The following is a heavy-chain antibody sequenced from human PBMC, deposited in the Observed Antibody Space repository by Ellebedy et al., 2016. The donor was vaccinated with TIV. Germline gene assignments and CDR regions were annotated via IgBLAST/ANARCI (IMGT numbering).Heavy chain of an antibody. Sequence: ASVKVSCXASGYTFTGYYMHWVRQAPGQGLEWMGWINPNSGGTNYAQKFQGRVTMTRDTSISTAYMELSRLRSDDTAVYYCARDSSGWYTNWFDPWGQGTLVTVSS. V-gene: IGHV1-2*02. J-gene: IGHJ5*02. CDR1: GYTFTGYY. CDR3: ARDSSGWYTNWFDP. CDR2: INPNSGGT. D-gene: IGHD6-19*01.